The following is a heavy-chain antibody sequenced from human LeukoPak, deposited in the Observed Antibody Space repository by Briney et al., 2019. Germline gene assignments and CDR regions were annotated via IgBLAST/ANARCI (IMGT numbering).Heavy chain of an antibody. J-gene: IGHJ4*02. D-gene: IGHD6-19*01. CDR1: GFTVSSNY. CDR3: ARAPLYRSGWYAY. CDR2: IYSGGSR. Sequence: GGSLRLSCAASGFTVSSNYMSWVRQAPGKGLEWVSVIYSGGSRYYADSVKGRFTISRDNSKNTLYLQMNSLRAEDTAVYYCARAPLYRSGWYAYWGQGTLVTVSS. V-gene: IGHV3-66*01.